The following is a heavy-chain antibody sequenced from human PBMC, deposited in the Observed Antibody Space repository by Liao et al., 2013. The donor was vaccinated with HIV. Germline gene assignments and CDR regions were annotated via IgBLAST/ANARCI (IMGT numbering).Heavy chain of an antibody. CDR2: IYYSGST. V-gene: IGHV4-59*02. J-gene: IGHJ4*02. Sequence: QVQLQESGSGLVKPSETLSLTCTVSGDSVSNYYWSWIRQPPGKGLEWIGYIYYSGSTNYNPSLKSRVTISVDTSKNQFSLKLSSVTAADTAVYYCARGVRRYDYVWGSYRPPYYFDYWGQGTLVTVSS. D-gene: IGHD3-16*02. CDR3: ARGVRRYDYVWGSYRPPYYFDY. CDR1: GDSVSNYY.